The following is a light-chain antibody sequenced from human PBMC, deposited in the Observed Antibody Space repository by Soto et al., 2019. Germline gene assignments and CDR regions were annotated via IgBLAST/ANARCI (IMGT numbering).Light chain of an antibody. CDR1: DSDVGGYNY. Sequence: QSALTQPASVSGSPGQSITISCTGTDSDVGGYNYVSWHQHHPGNAPKVMIYDVTYRTSGVSNRFSVSKSGNTASLTISGPQAEDEADNYCSSSTTIGVGVFGGGTKLTVL. CDR2: DVT. J-gene: IGLJ2*01. CDR3: SSSTTIGVGV. V-gene: IGLV2-14*03.